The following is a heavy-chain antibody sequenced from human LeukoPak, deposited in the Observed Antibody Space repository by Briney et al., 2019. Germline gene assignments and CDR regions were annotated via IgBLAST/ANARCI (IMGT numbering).Heavy chain of an antibody. D-gene: IGHD3-9*01. CDR3: ARDPCPLLRYFDPSLAGYLAY. Sequence: SGGSLRLSCAASGFTFSSYAMHWVRQAPGKGLEWVAVISYDGSNKYYADSVKGRFTISRDNSENTLYLQMNSLRAEDTAVYYCARDPCPLLRYFDPSLAGYLAYWGQGTLVTVSS. V-gene: IGHV3-30-3*01. J-gene: IGHJ4*02. CDR2: ISYDGSNK. CDR1: GFTFSSYA.